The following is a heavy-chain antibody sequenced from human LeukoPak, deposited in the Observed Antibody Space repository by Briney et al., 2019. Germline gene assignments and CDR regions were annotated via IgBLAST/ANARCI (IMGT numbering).Heavy chain of an antibody. CDR2: VWSDGSNR. CDR3: AKSNTESQTTVGN. J-gene: IGHJ4*02. V-gene: IGHV3-33*06. Sequence: GGSLRLSCAASGFTFNTYGMHWVRQAPGKGLEWIAVVWSDGSNRFYVDSVEGRFTISRDNSKNTLYLQMNSLRAEDTAVYYCAKSNTESQTTVGNWGQGTLVSVSS. D-gene: IGHD1-14*01. CDR1: GFTFNTYG.